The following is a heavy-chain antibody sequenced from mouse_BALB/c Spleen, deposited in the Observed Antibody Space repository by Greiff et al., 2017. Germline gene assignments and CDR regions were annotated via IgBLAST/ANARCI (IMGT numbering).Heavy chain of an antibody. CDR3: TRSPGTAWFAY. CDR2: IDPETGGT. Sequence: VQLQQSGAELVRPGASVTLSCKASGYTFTDYEMHWVKQTPVHGLEWIGAIDPETGGTAYNQKFKGKATLTADKSSSTAYMELRSLTSEDSAVYYCTRSPGTAWFAYWGQGTLVTVSA. CDR1: GYTFTDYE. D-gene: IGHD4-1*01. J-gene: IGHJ3*01. V-gene: IGHV1-15*01.